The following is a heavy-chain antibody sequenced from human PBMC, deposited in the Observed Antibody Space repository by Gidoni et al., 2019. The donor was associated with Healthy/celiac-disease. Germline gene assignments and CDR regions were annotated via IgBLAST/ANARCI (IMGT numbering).Heavy chain of an antibody. J-gene: IGHJ6*02. Sequence: QVQLQQCGAGLLKHAATLSLTCAVYGGSFSGYYWSWIRQPPGKGLEWIGEINHSGSPNYNPSLKSRVTISVDTSKNQFSLKLSSVTAADTAVYYCARRQWLGNYGMDVWGQGTTVTVSS. CDR3: ARRQWLGNYGMDV. CDR2: INHSGSP. V-gene: IGHV4-34*01. CDR1: GGSFSGYY. D-gene: IGHD6-19*01.